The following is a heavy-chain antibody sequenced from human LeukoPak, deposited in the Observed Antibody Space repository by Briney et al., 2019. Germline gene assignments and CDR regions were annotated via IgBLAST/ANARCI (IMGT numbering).Heavy chain of an antibody. Sequence: PGGSLRLSCEASGFTFSAYAMTWVRQAPGQGLEWVSSIGSDNKPHYSESVKGRFAISRDNSKSMLFLQLNSLRAEDTAVYYCARLRGQWLDYWGQGTLVTVSS. CDR1: GFTFSAYA. J-gene: IGHJ4*02. D-gene: IGHD6-19*01. V-gene: IGHV3-23*05. CDR2: IGSDNKP. CDR3: ARLRGQWLDY.